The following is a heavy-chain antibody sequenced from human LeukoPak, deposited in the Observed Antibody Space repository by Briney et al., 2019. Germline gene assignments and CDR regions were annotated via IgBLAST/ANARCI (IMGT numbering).Heavy chain of an antibody. CDR2: IYYSGTT. J-gene: IGHJ5*02. CDR1: GASISSYY. Sequence: SETLSLTCTVSGASISSYYWSWIRQPPGKGLEWIGYIYYSGTTKYNPSLKSRVTISVDTSKNQFSLKVNSVTAADTDVYYCARGQPQRYSSGWYVNSFDPWGQGTLVTVSS. V-gene: IGHV4-59*01. CDR3: ARGQPQRYSSGWYVNSFDP. D-gene: IGHD6-19*01.